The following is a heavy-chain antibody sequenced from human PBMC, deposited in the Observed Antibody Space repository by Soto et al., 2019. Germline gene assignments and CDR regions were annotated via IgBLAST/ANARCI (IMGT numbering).Heavy chain of an antibody. CDR3: EPDGTRASGRPMDV. CDR2: IWYDGSNN. D-gene: IGHD1-26*01. J-gene: IGHJ6*02. CDR1: GFTFSSYG. V-gene: IGHV3-33*01. Sequence: GGSLRLSCAASGFTFSSYGMHWVRQAPGKGLEWVAIIWYDGSNNYYADSVKGRFTISRDNSKNTLYLQMNSLRAEDTAVYYCEPDGTRASGRPMDVWGQGTTVTVSS.